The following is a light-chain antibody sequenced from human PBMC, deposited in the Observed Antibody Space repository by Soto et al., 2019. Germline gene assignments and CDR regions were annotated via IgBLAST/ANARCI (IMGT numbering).Light chain of an antibody. CDR1: QSISTH. Sequence: DIQMTQSPSSLSASVGESLTITCRASQSISTHLNWYQQKPGKAPKLVIYAANALQSGVPSRFSGRRSGTEYTLAITNVQPEDFAIYYRQQSFNTPFTFGQGTRVE. J-gene: IGKJ5*01. CDR3: QQSFNTPFT. V-gene: IGKV1-39*01. CDR2: AAN.